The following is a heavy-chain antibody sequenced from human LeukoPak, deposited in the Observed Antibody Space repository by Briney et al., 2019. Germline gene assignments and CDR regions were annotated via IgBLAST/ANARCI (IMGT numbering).Heavy chain of an antibody. CDR1: GYGFTSYW. J-gene: IGHJ6*02. V-gene: IGHV5-51*01. CDR2: IYPGDSDT. D-gene: IGHD1-26*01. CDR3: ASVSGSYFYYYGMDV. Sequence: GEALKISCKGSGYGFTSYWIGWGRPMPGKGLEWMGIIYPGDSDTRYSPSFQGQVTISADKSISTAYLQWSSLKASDTAMYYCASVSGSYFYYYGMDVWGQGATVTVSS.